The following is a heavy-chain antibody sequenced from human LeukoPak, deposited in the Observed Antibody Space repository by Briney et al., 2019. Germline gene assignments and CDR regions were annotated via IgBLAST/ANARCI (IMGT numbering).Heavy chain of an antibody. V-gene: IGHV3-33*01. CDR3: ARGRGSSWYFDY. CDR2: IWDDGSNQ. CDR1: GFAFSRYG. J-gene: IGHJ4*02. D-gene: IGHD6-13*01. Sequence: GRSLRLSCAASGFAFSRYGMHWVRQAPGKGLGWVAVIWDDGSNQKYADSVKGRFTISRDNSKNTLYLQMNSLRAEDTAVYYCARGRGSSWYFDYWGQGTLVTVSS.